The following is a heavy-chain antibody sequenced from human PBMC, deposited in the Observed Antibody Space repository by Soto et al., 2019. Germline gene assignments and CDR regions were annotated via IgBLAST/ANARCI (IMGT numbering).Heavy chain of an antibody. J-gene: IGHJ6*02. CDR1: GYIFTGYH. V-gene: IGHV1-2*02. Sequence: GASVKVSCKASGYIFTGYHIHWVRQAPGRGLEWMGWINPNSGDTEYAQNFQGRGTMTRDTSFNLVYMEMSGLMSDATDAYYCARDARGTRGCGERDCWGRGTTGTV. CDR2: INPNSGDT. D-gene: IGHD2-21*01. CDR3: ARDARGTRGCGERDC.